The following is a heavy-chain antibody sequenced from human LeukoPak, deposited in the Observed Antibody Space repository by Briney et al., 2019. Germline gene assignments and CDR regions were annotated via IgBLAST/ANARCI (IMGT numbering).Heavy chain of an antibody. D-gene: IGHD4-17*01. CDR2: MNPNSGNT. CDR1: GYTFTSYD. J-gene: IGHJ4*02. V-gene: IGHV1-8*01. CDR3: AYGDYGGDY. Sequence: ASVKVSCKAPGYTFTSYDINWVRQATGQGLEWMGWMNPNSGNTGYAQKFQGRVTMTEDTSTDTAYMELSSLRSEDTAVYYCAYGDYGGDYWGQGTLVTVSS.